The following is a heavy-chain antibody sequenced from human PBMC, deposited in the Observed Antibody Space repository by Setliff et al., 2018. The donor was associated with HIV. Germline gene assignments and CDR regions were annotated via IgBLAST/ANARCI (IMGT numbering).Heavy chain of an antibody. Sequence: SETLSLTCAVYGGSFSDNYWSWIRQSPGKGLEWIGEINHSGRTKYSPSLRSRVSISVDTSKNQFSLKLSSVTAADTAVYYCAIESAGRVFDIWGQGTMVTVSS. V-gene: IGHV4-34*01. J-gene: IGHJ3*02. CDR2: INHSGRT. CDR1: GGSFSDNY. CDR3: AIESAGRVFDI.